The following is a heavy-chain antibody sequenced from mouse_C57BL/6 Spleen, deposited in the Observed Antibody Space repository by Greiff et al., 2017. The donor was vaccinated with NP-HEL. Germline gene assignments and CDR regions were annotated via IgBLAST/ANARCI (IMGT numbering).Heavy chain of an antibody. Sequence: VQLVESGAELVKPGASVKISCKASGYAFSSYWMNWVKQRPGKGLEWIGQIYPGDGDTNYNGKFKGKATLTADKSSSTAYMQLSSLTSEDSAVYFCARRGDDGYFDYWGQGTTLTVSS. CDR1: GYAFSSYW. D-gene: IGHD2-3*01. J-gene: IGHJ2*01. V-gene: IGHV1-80*01. CDR2: IYPGDGDT. CDR3: ARRGDDGYFDY.